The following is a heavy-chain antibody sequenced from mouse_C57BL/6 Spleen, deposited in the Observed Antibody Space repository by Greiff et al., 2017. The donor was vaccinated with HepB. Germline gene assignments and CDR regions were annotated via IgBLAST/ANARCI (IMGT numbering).Heavy chain of an antibody. Sequence: EVMLVESGGGLVQPKGSLKLSCAASGFSFNTYAMNWVRQAPGKGLEWVARIRSKSNNYATYYADSVKDRFTISRDDSESMLYLQMNNLKTEDTAMYYCVRGTTVGYYFDYWGQGTTLTVSS. CDR2: IRSKSNNYAT. CDR3: VRGTTVGYYFDY. D-gene: IGHD1-1*01. J-gene: IGHJ2*01. V-gene: IGHV10-1*01. CDR1: GFSFNTYA.